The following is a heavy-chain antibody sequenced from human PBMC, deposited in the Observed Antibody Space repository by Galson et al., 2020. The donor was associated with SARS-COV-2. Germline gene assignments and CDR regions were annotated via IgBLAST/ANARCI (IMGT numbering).Heavy chain of an antibody. J-gene: IGHJ4*02. CDR1: GFTFSSYA. D-gene: IGHD1-26*01. CDR3: AKRREGARSPFDY. V-gene: IGHV3-23*01. Sequence: GESLKISCAVSGFTFSSYAMSWVRQAPGKGLEWVSAISASGGSTYYADSVEGRFTISRDNSKNTLYLQVNSLRAEDTAVYYCAKRREGARSPFDYWGQGTLVTVSS. CDR2: ISASGGST.